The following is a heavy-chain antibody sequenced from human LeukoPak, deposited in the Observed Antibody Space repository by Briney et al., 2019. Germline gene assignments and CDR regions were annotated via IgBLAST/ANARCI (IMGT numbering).Heavy chain of an antibody. V-gene: IGHV1-69*13. J-gene: IGHJ3*02. D-gene: IGHD1-26*01. CDR3: ARFFSGSYSDSAFDI. CDR2: IIPIFGTA. Sequence: SVKVSCKASGGTFSSYAISWVRQAPGQGLEWMGGIIPIFGTANYAQKFQGRVTITADESTSTAYMELSSLRSEDTAVYYCARFFSGSYSDSAFDIWGQGTMVTVSS. CDR1: GGTFSSYA.